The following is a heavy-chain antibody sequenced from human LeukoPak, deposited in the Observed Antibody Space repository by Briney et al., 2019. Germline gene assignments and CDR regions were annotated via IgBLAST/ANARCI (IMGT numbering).Heavy chain of an antibody. V-gene: IGHV3-33*01. J-gene: IGHJ3*02. CDR2: IWYDGSNN. D-gene: IGHD2-8*01. CDR3: VIDHEQYSMSDGVDI. CDR1: RFTFSNYG. Sequence: GRSLRLSSRASRFTFSNYGMQAARQAPGKGLEWVAGIWYDGSNNYYADSVKGRFTISRDNSKNKLYLQMNTLRAGDTAVYYCVIDHEQYSMSDGVDIWGQGTMVTVSS.